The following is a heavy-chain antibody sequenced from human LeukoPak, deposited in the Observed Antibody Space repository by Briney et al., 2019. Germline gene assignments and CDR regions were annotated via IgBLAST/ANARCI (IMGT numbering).Heavy chain of an antibody. D-gene: IGHD6-13*01. CDR3: ARGSATGYFDY. CDR1: GGTFSSYA. CDR2: IIPIFGTA. V-gene: IGHV1-69*05. J-gene: IGHJ4*02. Sequence: ASVKVSCKASGGTFSSYAISWVRRAPGQGLEWMGGIIPIFGTANYAQKFQGRVTMTRDTSTSTVYMELSSLRSEGTAVYYCARGSATGYFDYWGQGTLVTVSS.